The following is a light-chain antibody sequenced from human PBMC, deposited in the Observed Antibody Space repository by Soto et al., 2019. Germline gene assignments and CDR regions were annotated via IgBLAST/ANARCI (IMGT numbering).Light chain of an antibody. CDR2: GAT. CDR1: QSIDSY. Sequence: IQMTQSPSSLSASVGDRVTITCRASQSIDSYLNWYQQKPGQAPKLLIYGATSLQSGAPSRFSGSGFGTDFSLTISSLQPEDVASYYCQQSYRTPRTFGQGTKVEIK. CDR3: QQSYRTPRT. V-gene: IGKV1-39*01. J-gene: IGKJ1*01.